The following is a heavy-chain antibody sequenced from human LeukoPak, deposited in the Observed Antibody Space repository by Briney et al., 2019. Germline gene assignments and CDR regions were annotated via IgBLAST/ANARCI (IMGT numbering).Heavy chain of an antibody. V-gene: IGHV3-72*01. CDR1: GFTFSSYA. CDR3: ARAAPGTADAFDI. Sequence: GGSLRLSCAASGFTFSSYAMSWVRQAPGKGLEWVGRTRNKANSYTTEYAASVKGRFTISRDDSKNSLYLQMNSLKTEDTAVYYCARAAPGTADAFDIWGQGTMVTVSS. D-gene: IGHD1-1*01. CDR2: TRNKANSYTT. J-gene: IGHJ3*02.